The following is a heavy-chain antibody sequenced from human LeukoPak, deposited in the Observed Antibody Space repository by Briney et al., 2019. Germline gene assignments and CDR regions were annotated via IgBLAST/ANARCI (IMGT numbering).Heavy chain of an antibody. Sequence: GGSLRLSCAASGFTFSNYAMSWVRQAPGKGLEWVSVISGSGGSTDYADSVKGRFTISRDSSKNTLFLQMNYLRADDTAVYYCAKAICLNPACRTSCFDYWGQGTLVTVSS. D-gene: IGHD2-2*01. V-gene: IGHV3-23*01. CDR1: GFTFSNYA. CDR3: AKAICLNPACRTSCFDY. CDR2: ISGSGGST. J-gene: IGHJ4*02.